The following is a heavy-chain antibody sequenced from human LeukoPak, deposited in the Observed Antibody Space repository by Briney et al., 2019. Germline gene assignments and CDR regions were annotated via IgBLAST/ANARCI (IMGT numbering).Heavy chain of an antibody. D-gene: IGHD3-10*01. J-gene: IGHJ3*02. CDR3: GAGRQFVGAFDI. Sequence: GGSLRLSCAASGFTFSSYELYWVRQAPGKGLEWVSYISSGGTTIKYADSVKGQFTISGDDAKKSLYLQMNSLRAEDTAIYYCGAGRQFVGAFDIWGQGTLVTVSS. V-gene: IGHV3-48*03. CDR1: GFTFSSYE. CDR2: ISSGGTTI.